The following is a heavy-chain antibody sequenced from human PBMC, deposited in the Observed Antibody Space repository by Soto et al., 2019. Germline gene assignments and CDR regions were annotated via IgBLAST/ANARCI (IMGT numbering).Heavy chain of an antibody. D-gene: IGHD2-15*01. CDR2: IIPIFGTA. Sequence: SVKVSCKASGVTYSSYAISWVRQAPGQGLEWMGGIIPIFGTANYAQKFQGRVTITADESTSTAYMELSSLRSEDTAVYYCARFPYCSGGSCYAPFDYWGQGTLVTVSS. CDR3: ARFPYCSGGSCYAPFDY. V-gene: IGHV1-69*13. J-gene: IGHJ4*02. CDR1: GVTYSSYA.